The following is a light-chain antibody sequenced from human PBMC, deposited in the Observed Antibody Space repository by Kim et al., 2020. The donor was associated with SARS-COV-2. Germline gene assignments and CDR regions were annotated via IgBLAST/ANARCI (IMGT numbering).Light chain of an antibody. CDR2: GAS. Sequence: EVVMTQSPATLSVSPGERATLSCRAIQSVSSNLAWFQQKPGQAPRLLIYGASTRAAGVPVRFSGSGSGTEFTLTISSLQSEDFAVYYCQQFNNWPLYSFGQGTKLEI. CDR3: QQFNNWPLYS. V-gene: IGKV3-15*01. CDR1: QSVSSN. J-gene: IGKJ2*03.